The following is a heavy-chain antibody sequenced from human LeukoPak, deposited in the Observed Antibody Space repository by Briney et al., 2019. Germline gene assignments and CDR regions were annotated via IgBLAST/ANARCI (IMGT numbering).Heavy chain of an antibody. J-gene: IGHJ3*02. V-gene: IGHV3-30*04. Sequence: GGSLRLSCAASGFTFSSYAMHWVRQAPGKGLEWVAVISYDGSNKYYADSVKGRFTISRGNSKNTLYLQMNSLRAEDTAVYYCARVLTARSGGYDAFDIWGQGTMVTVSS. CDR1: GFTFSSYA. D-gene: IGHD6-25*01. CDR2: ISYDGSNK. CDR3: ARVLTARSGGYDAFDI.